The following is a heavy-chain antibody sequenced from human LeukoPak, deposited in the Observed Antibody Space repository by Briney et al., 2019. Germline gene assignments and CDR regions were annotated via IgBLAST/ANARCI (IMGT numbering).Heavy chain of an antibody. CDR3: ARGYDYVWGSYRLALDY. V-gene: IGHV4-59*08. Sequence: SETLSLTCTVSGGSISSYYWSWIRQPPGKGLEWIGYNYYSGSTNYNPSLKSRVTISVDTSKNQFSLKLSSVTAADTAVYYCARGYDYVWGSYRLALDYWGQGTLVTVSP. D-gene: IGHD3-16*02. CDR1: GGSISSYY. CDR2: NYYSGST. J-gene: IGHJ4*02.